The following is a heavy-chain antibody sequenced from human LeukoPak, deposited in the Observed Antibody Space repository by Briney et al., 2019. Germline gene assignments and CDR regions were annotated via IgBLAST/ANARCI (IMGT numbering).Heavy chain of an antibody. CDR3: ARDHIFDY. V-gene: IGHV1-46*01. CDR2: INPSGGST. J-gene: IGHJ4*02. Sequence: ASVKVSCKASGYTVTRYYMHWVRQAPGQGLEWMGIINPSGGSTTYAQKFQGRVTMTRDTSTSTVYMELSSLRSEDTAMYYCARDHIFDYWGQGTLVTVSS. CDR1: GYTVTRYY.